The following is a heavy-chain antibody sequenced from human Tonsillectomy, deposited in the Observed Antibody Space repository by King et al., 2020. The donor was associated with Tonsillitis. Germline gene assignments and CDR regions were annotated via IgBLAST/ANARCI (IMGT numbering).Heavy chain of an antibody. CDR1: GFTFSSYK. CDR2: ISSSGSTI. D-gene: IGHD3-22*01. Sequence: QLVQSGGGLVQPGGSLRLSCAASGFTFSSYKMNWVRQAPGKGLEWVSYISSSGSTIYYADSVKGRFTISRDNAKNSLYLQMNSLRAEDTAVYYCARARDSSGYYFDYWGQGTLVTVSS. CDR3: ARARDSSGYYFDY. J-gene: IGHJ4*02. V-gene: IGHV3-48*03.